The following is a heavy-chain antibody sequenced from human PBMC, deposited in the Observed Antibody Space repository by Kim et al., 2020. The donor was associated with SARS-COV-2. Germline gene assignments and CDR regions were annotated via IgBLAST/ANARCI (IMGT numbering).Heavy chain of an antibody. J-gene: IGHJ6*01. CDR3: ARPQSNSSGRYIAFYY. V-gene: IGHV4-39*02. D-gene: IGHD6-19*01. CDR2: AYYSGNT. Sequence: SETLSLTCTVSGGSLSSKSYYWGRIRQPTGQGWKWIVTAYYSGNTYYNLYLKSRVTISIYTNKIHFTLKLGSVTAADTAVYYCARPQSNSSGRYIAFYY. CDR1: GGSLSSKSYY.